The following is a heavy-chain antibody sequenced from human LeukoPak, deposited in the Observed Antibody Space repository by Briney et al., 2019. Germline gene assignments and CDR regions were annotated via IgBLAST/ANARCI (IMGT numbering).Heavy chain of an antibody. Sequence: SETLSLTCTVSGGSISSSNWWSWVRQPPGKGLEWIGYIYYSGSTNYNPSLKSRVTISVDTSKNQFSLKLSSVTAADTAVYYCARDIYSGYDWTIDYWGQGTLVTVSS. CDR3: ARDIYSGYDWTIDY. CDR1: GGSISSSNW. J-gene: IGHJ4*02. D-gene: IGHD5-12*01. V-gene: IGHV4-4*02. CDR2: IYYSGST.